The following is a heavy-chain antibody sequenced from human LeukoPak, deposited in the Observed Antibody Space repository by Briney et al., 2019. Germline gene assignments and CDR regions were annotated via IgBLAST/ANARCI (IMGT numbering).Heavy chain of an antibody. J-gene: IGHJ4*02. D-gene: IGHD3-10*01. V-gene: IGHV3-66*01. Sequence: GGSLRLSCAASGFTVSSNYMSWVRQAPGKGLEWVSVIYSGGSTCYADSVKGRFTISRDNSKDTLYLQMNSLRAEDTAVYYCARGLLLWFGELLSAHFDYWGQETLVTVSS. CDR3: ARGLLLWFGELLSAHFDY. CDR1: GFTVSSNY. CDR2: IYSGGST.